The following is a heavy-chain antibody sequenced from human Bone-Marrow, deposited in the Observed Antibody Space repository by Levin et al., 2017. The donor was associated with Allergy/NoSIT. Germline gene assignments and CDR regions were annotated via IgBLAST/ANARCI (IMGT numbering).Heavy chain of an antibody. Sequence: SGGSLRLSCAASGFTFSSYGMHWVRQAPGKGLEWVAVIWYDGSNKYYADSVKGRFTISRDNSKNTLYLQMNSLRAEDTAVYYCAGGAGYSSSWSQRHYYYGMDVWGQGTTVTVSS. D-gene: IGHD6-13*01. V-gene: IGHV3-33*01. CDR1: GFTFSSYG. CDR3: AGGAGYSSSWSQRHYYYGMDV. CDR2: IWYDGSNK. J-gene: IGHJ6*02.